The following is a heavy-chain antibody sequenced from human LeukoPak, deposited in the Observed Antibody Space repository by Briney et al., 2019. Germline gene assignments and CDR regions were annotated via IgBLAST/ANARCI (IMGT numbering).Heavy chain of an antibody. D-gene: IGHD3-22*01. J-gene: IGHJ4*02. Sequence: NSGGSLRLSCAASGFTFSNYSMNWVRQAPGKGLEWVSSISTSSSYIYYADSVKGRFTISRDNAKNSLYLQMNSLRAEDTAVYYCSRYYYDSSDYRAFDYWGQGTLVTVSS. CDR3: SRYYYDSSDYRAFDY. V-gene: IGHV3-21*01. CDR2: ISTSSSYI. CDR1: GFTFSNYS.